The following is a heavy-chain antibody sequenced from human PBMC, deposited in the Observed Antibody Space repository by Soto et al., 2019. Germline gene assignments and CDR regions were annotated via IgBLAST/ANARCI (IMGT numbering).Heavy chain of an antibody. CDR2: IWHDGGNK. J-gene: IGHJ4*02. CDR3: ARDGDVNTGFGKDY. D-gene: IGHD3-16*01. CDR1: VFTFSIYG. V-gene: IGHV3-33*01. Sequence: RGALLVSCASSVFTFSIYGMHWVRQAPGKGLEWVAFIWHDGGNKFYAESVKGRFTISRDNSKNTLYLQMTSLSAEDTATYYCARDGDVNTGFGKDYWGQGTLVTVSS.